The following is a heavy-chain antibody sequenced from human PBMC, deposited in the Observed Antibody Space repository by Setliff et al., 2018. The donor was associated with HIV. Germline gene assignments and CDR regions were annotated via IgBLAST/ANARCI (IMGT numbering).Heavy chain of an antibody. D-gene: IGHD1-1*01. CDR1: GDSVTSETYC. CDR3: VRSGYYWNASPSF. CDR2: SCYSRIT. J-gene: IGHJ4*01. V-gene: IGHV4-39*01. Sequence: SETLSLTCTVSGDSVTSETYCWGWIRQPPEKGLEWIGSSCYSRITYYNSSLKSRATLSVDTPRNQRSLKLRSVTAADTAVYYCVRSGYYWNASPSFWGHGTLVTVSS.